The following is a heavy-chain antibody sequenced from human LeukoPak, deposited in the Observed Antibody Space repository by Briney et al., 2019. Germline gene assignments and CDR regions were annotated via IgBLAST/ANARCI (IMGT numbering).Heavy chain of an antibody. V-gene: IGHV3-11*01. J-gene: IGHJ4*02. CDR3: ARFSSWNYFYFDY. CDR1: GFTFSDYC. D-gene: IGHD1-7*01. Sequence: GGSLRLSRAASGFTFSDYCMSWIRQAPGKGLEWVSYISSSGSTIYYADSVKGRFTISRDNAKNSLYLQMNSLRAEDTAVYYCARFSSWNYFYFDYWGQGTLVTVSS. CDR2: ISSSGSTI.